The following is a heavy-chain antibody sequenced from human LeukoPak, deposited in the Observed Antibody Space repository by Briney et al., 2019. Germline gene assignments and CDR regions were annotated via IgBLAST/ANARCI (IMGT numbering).Heavy chain of an antibody. D-gene: IGHD3-10*01. Sequence: ASVKVSCKASGYTFTGYYMHWVRQAPGQGLEWMGWINPNSGGTNYAQKFQGRVTMTRDTSISTAYMELSRLRSDDTAVYYCARGPGGFGESPHFDYWGQGTLVTSPQ. CDR3: ARGPGGFGESPHFDY. J-gene: IGHJ4*02. CDR1: GYTFTGYY. CDR2: INPNSGGT. V-gene: IGHV1-2*02.